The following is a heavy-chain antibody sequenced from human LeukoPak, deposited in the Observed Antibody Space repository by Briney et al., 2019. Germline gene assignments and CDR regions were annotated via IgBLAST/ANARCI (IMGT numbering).Heavy chain of an antibody. CDR3: ARGDGVYVY. CDR2: IYFGGTI. CDR1: GFTVSSNY. Sequence: GGSLRLSCAASGFTVSSNYMTWVRQAPGQGLEWVSVIYFGGTIYYADSVKGRFTISRDNSKNTVYLQMNSLRVEDTAVYYCARGDGVYVYWGQGTLVTVSS. J-gene: IGHJ4*02. V-gene: IGHV3-53*01. D-gene: IGHD5/OR15-5a*01.